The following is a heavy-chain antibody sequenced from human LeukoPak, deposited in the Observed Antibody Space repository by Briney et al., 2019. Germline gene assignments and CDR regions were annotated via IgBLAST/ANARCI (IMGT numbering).Heavy chain of an antibody. J-gene: IGHJ4*02. CDR1: GFTFSSYN. CDR3: GRGGYLWGN. Sequence: PGGSLRLSCAASGFTFSSYNMNWVRQAPGKGLEWVSSISSSSSYIYYADSVKGRFTISRDNAKNSLSLQMNDLREEDTAMYYCGRGGYLWGNWGQGTLVTVSS. V-gene: IGHV3-21*04. D-gene: IGHD3-16*01. CDR2: ISSSSSYI.